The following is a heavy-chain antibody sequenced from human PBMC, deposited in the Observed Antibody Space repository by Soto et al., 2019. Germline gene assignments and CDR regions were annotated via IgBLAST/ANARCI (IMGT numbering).Heavy chain of an antibody. CDR2: INPTSGDT. J-gene: IGHJ5*02. CDR1: GYTFTGYY. CDR3: ARHNGYGARFHP. D-gene: IGHD5-12*01. V-gene: IGHV1-2*02. Sequence: QVQLVQSGAEVKKPGASVKVSCRASGYTFTGYYIHWVRQAPGQGLEWMGWINPTSGDTNYAQKFRGRGTQTRETSIYTAFMGLSRLTFDDTAVYYCARHNGYGARFHPWGQGTLVTVSS.